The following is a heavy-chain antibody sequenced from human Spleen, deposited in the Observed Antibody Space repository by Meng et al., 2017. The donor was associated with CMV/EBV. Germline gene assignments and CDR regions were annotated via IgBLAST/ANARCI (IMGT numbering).Heavy chain of an antibody. CDR3: ARESQHWGPGNYDYYGMDV. J-gene: IGHJ6*02. CDR1: GYTFTSYY. V-gene: IGHV1-46*01. Sequence: ASVKVSCKASGYTFTSYYMHWVRQAPGQGLEWMGIINPSGGSTSYAQKFQGRVTMTRDTSTSTVYMELSSLRSEDTAVYYCARESQHWGPGNYDYYGMDVWGQGTTVTVSS. CDR2: INPSGGST. D-gene: IGHD7-27*01.